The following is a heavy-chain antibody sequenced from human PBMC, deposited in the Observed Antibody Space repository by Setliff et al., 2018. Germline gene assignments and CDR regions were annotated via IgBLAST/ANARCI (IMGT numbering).Heavy chain of an antibody. CDR1: GGTFRAFE. CDR2: ITPMLGTI. J-gene: IGHJ4*02. D-gene: IGHD1-26*01. Sequence: GASVKVSCKAPGGTFRAFEISWVRQGPGQGLEWMGGITPMLGTINYAQNFQDRVTITVDESASTVYMELSGLISEDTGVYFCARGGRSHYFDYWGQGTLVTVSS. CDR3: ARGGRSHYFDY. V-gene: IGHV1-69*13.